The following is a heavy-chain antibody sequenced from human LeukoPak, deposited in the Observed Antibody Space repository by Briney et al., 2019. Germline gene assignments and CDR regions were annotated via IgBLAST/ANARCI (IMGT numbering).Heavy chain of an antibody. V-gene: IGHV4-39*01. CDR3: ASSAGFLKWFHRGP. J-gene: IGHJ3*01. D-gene: IGHD3-3*01. CDR1: GGSISSSSYY. Sequence: PAETLSLTCTVSGGSISSSSYYWGWIRQPPGKGLEWIGSIYYSGNTYSNLSLKSRVTTSVDTSKNQFSLKLSSVTAADTAMYYCASSAGFLKWFHRGPWGQGTMVTVSS. CDR2: IYYSGNT.